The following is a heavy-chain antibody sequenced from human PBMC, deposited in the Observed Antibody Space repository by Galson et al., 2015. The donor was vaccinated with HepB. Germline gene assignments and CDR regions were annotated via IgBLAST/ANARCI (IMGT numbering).Heavy chain of an antibody. Sequence: PALVKPTQTLTLTCTFSGFSLSTSGMCVSWIRQPPGKALEWLARIDWDDDKYYSTSLKTRLTISKDTSKNQVVLTMTNMDPVDTATYYCARIHLTYYYDSSGYSDAFDIWGQGTMVTVSS. J-gene: IGHJ3*02. D-gene: IGHD3-22*01. V-gene: IGHV2-70*11. CDR3: ARIHLTYYYDSSGYSDAFDI. CDR1: GFSLSTSGMC. CDR2: IDWDDDK.